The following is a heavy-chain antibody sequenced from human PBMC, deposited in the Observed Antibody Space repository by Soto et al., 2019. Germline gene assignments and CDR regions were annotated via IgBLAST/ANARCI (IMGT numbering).Heavy chain of an antibody. V-gene: IGHV1-3*05. Sequence: QVQLVQSGAEEKKPGASVKVSCKASGYTFTNYAMHWVRQAPGQRLEWMGWINAGNGNTKYSQKFQGRVTITRDTSASTAYMELSSLRSDAPAVYYCARVSGYYLPDYWGQGTLVTVSS. J-gene: IGHJ4*02. CDR3: ARVSGYYLPDY. D-gene: IGHD5-12*01. CDR2: INAGNGNT. CDR1: GYTFTNYA.